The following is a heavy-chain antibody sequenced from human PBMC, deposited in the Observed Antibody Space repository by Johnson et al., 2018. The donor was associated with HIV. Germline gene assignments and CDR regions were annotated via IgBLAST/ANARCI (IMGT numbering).Heavy chain of an antibody. CDR1: GFTFSSYA. CDR3: VRGRLLDAFDI. Sequence: QMLLVESGGGVVQPGRSLRLSCAASGFTFSSYAIHWVRQAPGKGLEWVAVISYDGSNKYYADSVKGRFTISRDNSKNTVYLQMNSLRAEDTAMFYCVRGRLLDAFDIWGQGTLVTVSS. J-gene: IGHJ3*02. CDR2: ISYDGSNK. D-gene: IGHD2-15*01. V-gene: IGHV3-30*14.